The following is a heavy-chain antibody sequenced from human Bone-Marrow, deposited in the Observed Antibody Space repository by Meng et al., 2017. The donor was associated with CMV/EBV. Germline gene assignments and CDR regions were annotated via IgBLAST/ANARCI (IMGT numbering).Heavy chain of an antibody. CDR2: SNLNSGGT. J-gene: IGHJ4*02. CDR3: ARTPEYGDYSLDH. V-gene: IGHV1-2*02. Sequence: CKASGDTFIGNQMHGVRQAPGQGREWTGRSNLNSGGTNYAQKFQGRVTMTRDTSISTAYMELTRLTSADTAVFYCARTPEYGDYSLDHWGQGTLVTVSS. CDR1: GDTFIGNQ. D-gene: IGHD4-17*01.